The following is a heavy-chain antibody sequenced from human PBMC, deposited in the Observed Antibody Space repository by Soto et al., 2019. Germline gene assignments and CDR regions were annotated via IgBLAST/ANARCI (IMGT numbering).Heavy chain of an antibody. V-gene: IGHV5-51*01. CDR1: GYSFTSDW. CDR3: ARQEDFYYDSSGYGAFDI. D-gene: IGHD3-22*01. Sequence: GESLKISCNGSGYSFTSDWIGWVRQMPGKGLEWMGIIYPGDSDTRYSPSFQGQVTISADKSISTAYLQWSSLKASDTAMYYCARQEDFYYDSSGYGAFDIWGQGTMVTVSS. CDR2: IYPGDSDT. J-gene: IGHJ3*02.